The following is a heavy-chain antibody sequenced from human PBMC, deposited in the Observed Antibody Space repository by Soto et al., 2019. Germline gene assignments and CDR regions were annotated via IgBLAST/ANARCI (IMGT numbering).Heavy chain of an antibody. Sequence: SETLSLTCTVSAGSISRYYWSWIRQPPGKGLEWIGYIYYSGSTNYNPSLKSRVTISVDTSKNQFSLKLSSVTAADTAVYYGARDQYSGSYYGMDVWGQGTTVTVSS. D-gene: IGHD1-26*01. V-gene: IGHV4-59*01. J-gene: IGHJ6*02. CDR3: ARDQYSGSYYGMDV. CDR1: AGSISRYY. CDR2: IYYSGST.